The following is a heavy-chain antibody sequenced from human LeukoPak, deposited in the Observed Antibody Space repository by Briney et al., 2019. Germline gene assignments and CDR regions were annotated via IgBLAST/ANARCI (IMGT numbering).Heavy chain of an antibody. CDR2: ISYDGSNK. Sequence: GRSLRLSCAASGFTFSSYAMHWVRQAPGKGLEWVAVISYDGSNKYYADSVRGRYTIYRDNSKNTLHLQMNSLRAEDTAVYYSAKDPPPYISSWLIIYYFDDWGQGTLVTVSS. V-gene: IGHV3-30*04. CDR3: AKDPPPYISSWLIIYYFDD. CDR1: GFTFSSYA. D-gene: IGHD6-13*01. J-gene: IGHJ4*02.